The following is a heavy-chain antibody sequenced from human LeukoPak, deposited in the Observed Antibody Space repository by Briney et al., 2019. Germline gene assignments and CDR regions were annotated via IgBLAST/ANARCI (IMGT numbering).Heavy chain of an antibody. Sequence: GGSLRLSCAASGFSFSNAWMSWVRQAPGKGLEWVAYIGSGSETIYYTDSVKGRFTISRDNAKRSLYLLMSRLGPEDTAVYFCARDGVGATIARFDPWGQGTLVTVSS. D-gene: IGHD1-26*01. CDR2: IGSGSETI. CDR1: GFSFSNAW. J-gene: IGHJ5*02. V-gene: IGHV3-48*01. CDR3: ARDGVGATIARFDP.